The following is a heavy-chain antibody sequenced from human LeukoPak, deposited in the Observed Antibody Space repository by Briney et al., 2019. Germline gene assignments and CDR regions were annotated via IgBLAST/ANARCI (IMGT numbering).Heavy chain of an antibody. CDR1: GGSFSGYY. V-gene: IGHV4-34*01. D-gene: IGHD6-19*01. CDR3: ARHIAMAGTS. J-gene: IGHJ4*02. Sequence: SETLSLTCAVYGGSFSGYYWSWIRQPPGKGLEWIGEINHSGSTNYNPSLKSRVTISVDTSKNQFSLKLSSVTAADTAVYYCARHIAMAGTSWGQGTLVTVSS. CDR2: INHSGST.